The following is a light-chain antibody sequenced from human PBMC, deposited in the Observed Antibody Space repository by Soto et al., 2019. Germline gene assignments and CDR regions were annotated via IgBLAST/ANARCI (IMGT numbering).Light chain of an antibody. Sequence: EIVMTQSPATLSVSPGERATLSCRASQSISRHLAWYQQKPGQAPRLLIFSASTRATGIPARFSGSGSGTEFTLTISSLQSEDSAIYYCQQYNNLLLFTFGPGTKVDIK. V-gene: IGKV3-15*01. J-gene: IGKJ3*01. CDR1: QSISRH. CDR2: SAS. CDR3: QQYNNLLLFT.